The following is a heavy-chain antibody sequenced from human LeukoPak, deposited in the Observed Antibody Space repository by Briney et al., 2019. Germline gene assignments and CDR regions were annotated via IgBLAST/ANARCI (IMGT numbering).Heavy chain of an antibody. CDR1: GFTFNNYW. CDR2: IKQDGSEK. D-gene: IGHD6-13*01. V-gene: IGHV3-7*05. Sequence: GGSLRLSCTASGFTFNNYWMSWVRQTPEKGLEWVANIKQDGSEKVYLDSVKGRFTISRDNAQTSLYLHMNSLRAEDTAVYYCARDPYSSSWSYGMDVWGQGATVTVS. J-gene: IGHJ6*02. CDR3: ARDPYSSSWSYGMDV.